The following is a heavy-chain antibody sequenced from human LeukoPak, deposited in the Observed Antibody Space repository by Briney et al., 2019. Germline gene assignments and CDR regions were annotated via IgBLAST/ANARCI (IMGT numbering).Heavy chain of an antibody. CDR3: ARLRSSSWYDAFDI. CDR1: GYTFTSYA. CDR2: INAGNGNT. V-gene: IGHV1-3*01. Sequence: ASVKVSCKASGYTFTSYAMHWVRQAPGQRLEWMGWINAGNGNTKYSQKFQGRVTITRDTSASTAYMELSSLRSEDTAVYYCARLRSSSWYDAFDIWGQGTMVTVSS. J-gene: IGHJ3*02. D-gene: IGHD6-13*01.